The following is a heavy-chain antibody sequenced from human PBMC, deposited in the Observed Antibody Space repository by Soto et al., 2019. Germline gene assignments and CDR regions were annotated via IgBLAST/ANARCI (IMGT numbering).Heavy chain of an antibody. CDR2: IKQDGSEI. Sequence: EVQLVESGGGLVQPGGSLRLSCVASGFTFSSRWMNWVRHVPGKGLEWVANIKQDGSEIHYVDSVKGRFTISRDSAKNSLYLQTNSLRVEHTPVYHCVRSSGWTGDFWGQGLLVTVSS. J-gene: IGHJ4*02. D-gene: IGHD3-10*01. V-gene: IGHV3-7*04. CDR3: VRSSGWTGDF. CDR1: GFTFSSRW.